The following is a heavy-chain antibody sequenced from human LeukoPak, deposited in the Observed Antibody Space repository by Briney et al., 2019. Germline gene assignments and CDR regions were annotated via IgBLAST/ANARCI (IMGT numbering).Heavy chain of an antibody. Sequence: GGSLRLSCAASGFTFSSYGMHWVRQAPGKGLEWVAFIRYDGSNKYYADSVKGRFTISRDNSKNTLYLQMNSLRAEDTAVYYCVKYYYDSSGYPDDYWGQGTLVTVSS. J-gene: IGHJ4*02. V-gene: IGHV3-30*02. CDR1: GFTFSSYG. CDR3: VKYYYDSSGYPDDY. D-gene: IGHD3-22*01. CDR2: IRYDGSNK.